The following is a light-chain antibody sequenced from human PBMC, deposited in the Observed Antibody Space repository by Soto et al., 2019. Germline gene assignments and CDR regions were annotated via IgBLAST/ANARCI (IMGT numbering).Light chain of an antibody. CDR3: QQYGTSPPLT. Sequence: EIVLTQSPGTLSLSPGERATLSCRASQSVSGSYSAWYQQKPGQAPRLLIYDASSRATGIPDRFSGSGSATDFTLTISRLEAEDFAVYYCQQYGTSPPLTFGGGTKVEIK. CDR2: DAS. CDR1: QSVSGSY. V-gene: IGKV3-20*01. J-gene: IGKJ4*01.